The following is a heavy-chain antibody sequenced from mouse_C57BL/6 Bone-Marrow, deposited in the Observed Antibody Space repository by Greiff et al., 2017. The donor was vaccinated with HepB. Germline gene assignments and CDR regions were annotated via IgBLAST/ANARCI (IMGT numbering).Heavy chain of an antibody. V-gene: IGHV1-9*01. CDR3: ASQGGSFNLAWFAY. CDR2: ILPGSGST. J-gene: IGHJ3*01. CDR1: GYTFNGYW. D-gene: IGHD1-1*01. Sequence: VQLQESGAELMKPGASVKLSCKATGYTFNGYWIEWVKQRPGHGLEWIGEILPGSGSTNYNEKFKGKATFTADTSSNTAYMQLSSRTTEDSAIYYCASQGGSFNLAWFAYWGQGTLVTVSA.